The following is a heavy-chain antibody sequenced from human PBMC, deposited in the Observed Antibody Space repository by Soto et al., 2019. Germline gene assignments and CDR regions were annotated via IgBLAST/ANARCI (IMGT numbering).Heavy chain of an antibody. J-gene: IGHJ6*02. Sequence: SQTLSLTCAISGDSVSSNSAALNWIRQSPSRGLEWLGKTYYRSKWDNDYAESVISRITISPDTSKNLFSLQLSSVTPEDTAVYFCARERDTAMVNFMDVWGQGTTVTVSS. CDR1: GDSVSSNSAA. CDR3: ARERDTAMVNFMDV. D-gene: IGHD5-18*01. V-gene: IGHV6-1*01. CDR2: TYYRSKWDN.